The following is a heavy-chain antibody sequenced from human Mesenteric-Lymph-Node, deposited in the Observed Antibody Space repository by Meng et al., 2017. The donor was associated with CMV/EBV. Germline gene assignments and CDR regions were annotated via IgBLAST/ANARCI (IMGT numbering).Heavy chain of an antibody. D-gene: IGHD2-2*01. CDR2: IIPIFGTA. CDR1: FSSYA. V-gene: IGHV1-69*01. CDR3: ARGGDIVVVPAARSEYFQH. Sequence: FSSYAISWVRQAPGQGLEWMGGIIPIFGTANYAQKFQGRVTITADESTSTAYMELSSLRSEDTAVYYCARGGDIVVVPAARSEYFQHWGQGTLVTVS. J-gene: IGHJ1*01.